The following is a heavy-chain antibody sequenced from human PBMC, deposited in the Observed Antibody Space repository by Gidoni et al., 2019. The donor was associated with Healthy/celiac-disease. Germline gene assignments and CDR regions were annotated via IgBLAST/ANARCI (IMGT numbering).Heavy chain of an antibody. CDR1: GFTFTSSA. D-gene: IGHD2-15*01. CDR3: AADLGVLPMDV. CDR2: IVVGSGNT. Sequence: QIQLVQPGPEVKKPGTPVNVACKASGFTFTSSAVQWVRQARGQRLEWIGWIVVGSGNTNYAQKFQERVTITRDMSTSTAYMELSSLRSEDTAVYYCAADLGVLPMDVWGKGTTVTVSS. V-gene: IGHV1-58*01. J-gene: IGHJ6*03.